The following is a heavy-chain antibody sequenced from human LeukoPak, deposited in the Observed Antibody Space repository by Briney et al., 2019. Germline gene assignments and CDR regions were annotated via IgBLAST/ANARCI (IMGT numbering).Heavy chain of an antibody. J-gene: IGHJ4*02. CDR1: GGTFSSYA. D-gene: IGHD3-22*01. Sequence: GASVKVSCKASGGTFSSYAISWVRQAPGQGLEWMGGIIPIFGTANYAQKFQGGVTITADKSTSTAYMELSSLRSEDTAVYYCASLFHYYDSSGYPNWGQGTLVTVSS. CDR2: IIPIFGTA. CDR3: ASLFHYYDSSGYPN. V-gene: IGHV1-69*06.